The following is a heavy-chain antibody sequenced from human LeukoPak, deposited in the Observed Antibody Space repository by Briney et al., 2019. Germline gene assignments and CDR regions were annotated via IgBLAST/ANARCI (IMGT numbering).Heavy chain of an antibody. CDR1: GFTFSSYS. V-gene: IGHV3-48*02. D-gene: IGHD3-3*01. CDR2: ISSGSSTI. Sequence: PGGSLRLSCAASGFTFSSYSMNWVRQAPGKGLEWVSYISSGSSTICYADSVKGRFTISRDNAKNSLYLQMNSLRDEDTAVYYCARDPPWSGYTTYYFDYWGQGTLVTVSS. J-gene: IGHJ4*02. CDR3: ARDPPWSGYTTYYFDY.